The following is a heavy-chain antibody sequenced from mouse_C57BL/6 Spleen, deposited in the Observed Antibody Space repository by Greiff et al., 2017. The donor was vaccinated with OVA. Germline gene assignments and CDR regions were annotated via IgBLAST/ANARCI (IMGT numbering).Heavy chain of an antibody. J-gene: IGHJ3*01. V-gene: IGHV1-15*01. Sequence: VQLQQSGAELVRPGASVTLSCKASGYTFTDYEMHWVKQTPVHGLEWIGAIDPETGGTAYNQKFKGKAILTADKSSSTAYMELRSLTSEDSAVYYCTRKYGYARFAYWGQGTLVTVSA. CDR1: GYTFTDYE. CDR3: TRKYGYARFAY. CDR2: IDPETGGT. D-gene: IGHD2-2*01.